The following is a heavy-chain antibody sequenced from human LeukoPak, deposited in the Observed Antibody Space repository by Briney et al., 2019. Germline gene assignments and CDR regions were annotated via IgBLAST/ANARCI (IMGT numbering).Heavy chain of an antibody. CDR1: GYTFTSYD. V-gene: IGHV1-8*01. Sequence: ASVKVSCKASGYTFTSYDIDWVRQATGQGLEWMGWMNPNSGNTGYAQKFQGRVTMTRNTSISTAYMELSSLRSEDTAVYYCARRKVQLEGQYYFDYWGQGTLVTVSS. CDR2: MNPNSGNT. CDR3: ARRKVQLEGQYYFDY. D-gene: IGHD1-1*01. J-gene: IGHJ4*02.